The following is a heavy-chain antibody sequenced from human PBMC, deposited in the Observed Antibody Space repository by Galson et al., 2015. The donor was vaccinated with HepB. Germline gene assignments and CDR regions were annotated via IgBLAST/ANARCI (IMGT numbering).Heavy chain of an antibody. J-gene: IGHJ6*02. V-gene: IGHV1-58*02. Sequence: SVKVSCKASGFTFTSSAMQWVRQARGQRLEWIGWIVVGSGNTNYAQKFQERVTITRDMSTSTAYMELSSLRSEDTAVYYCAADRGGFGDLKRYYYYGMDVWGQGTTVTVSS. CDR2: IVVGSGNT. CDR1: GFTFTSSA. D-gene: IGHD3-10*01. CDR3: AADRGGFGDLKRYYYYGMDV.